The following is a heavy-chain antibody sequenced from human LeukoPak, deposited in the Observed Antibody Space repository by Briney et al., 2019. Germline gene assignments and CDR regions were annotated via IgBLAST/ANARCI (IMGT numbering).Heavy chain of an antibody. J-gene: IGHJ4*02. V-gene: IGHV4-34*01. D-gene: IGHD2-2*01. CDR1: GGSFSGYY. CDR2: INNSGRT. CDR3: ARGAGYCTSTTCPSLDY. Sequence: SETLSLTCAVYGGSFSGYYWSWIRQPPGKGLEWIGEINNSGRTNHNPSLTSRVTISADTTKKQFSLKLSSVTAADTAVYYCARGAGYCTSTTCPSLDYWGQGTLVTVSS.